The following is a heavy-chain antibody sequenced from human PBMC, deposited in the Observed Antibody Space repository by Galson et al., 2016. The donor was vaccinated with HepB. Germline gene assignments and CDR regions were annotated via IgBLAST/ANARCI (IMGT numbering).Heavy chain of an antibody. Sequence: SLRLSCAGSGFSYSDYSINWVRQAPGKGLEWISYLSSTSTLIYYADSVKGRFTVSRDNAKNSLYLQMNSLKTEDTALYYCARSRSGSGNFDYWGQGTPVTVSS. CDR2: LSSTSTLI. D-gene: IGHD3-10*01. J-gene: IGHJ4*02. CDR1: GFSYSDYS. V-gene: IGHV3-48*01. CDR3: ARSRSGSGNFDY.